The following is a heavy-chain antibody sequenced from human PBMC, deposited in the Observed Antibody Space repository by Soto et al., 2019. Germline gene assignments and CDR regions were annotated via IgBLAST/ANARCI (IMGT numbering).Heavy chain of an antibody. V-gene: IGHV3-33*01. J-gene: IGHJ6*02. D-gene: IGHD3-10*01. CDR1: GFTFTSYG. CDR2: IWYDGSNK. CDR3: ARDVSGLLWCGDEFGYGMDV. Sequence: GGSLRLSCAASGFTFTSYGMHWVRQAPGKGMDWVAVIWYDGSNKYYADSVKGRFTISRDNSKDTLYLQMNSLRAEDTAVYYCARDVSGLLWCGDEFGYGMDVWGQGTTVTVSS.